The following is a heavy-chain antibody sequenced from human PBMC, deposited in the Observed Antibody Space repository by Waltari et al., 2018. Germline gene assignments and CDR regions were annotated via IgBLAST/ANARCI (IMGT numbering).Heavy chain of an antibody. Sequence: QVQLQESGPGLVKPSETLSLICAVSGYSISSGYYWGWIRQPPGKGLEWIGSIYHSGSTYYNPSLKSRVTISVDTSKNQFSLKLSSVTAADTAVYYCARHSSGWYYFDYWGQGTLVTVSS. J-gene: IGHJ4*02. D-gene: IGHD6-19*01. CDR3: ARHSSGWYYFDY. V-gene: IGHV4-38-2*01. CDR1: GYSISSGYY. CDR2: IYHSGST.